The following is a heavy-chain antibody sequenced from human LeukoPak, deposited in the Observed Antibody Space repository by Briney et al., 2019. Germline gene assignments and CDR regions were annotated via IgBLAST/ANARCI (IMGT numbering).Heavy chain of an antibody. Sequence: GASVKVSCKASGYTFTGYYMHWVRQAPGQGLEWMGWINPNSGGTNYAQKFQGRVTMTRDTSISTAYMELSRLRSDDTAVYYCARDPQWFGELVNGYYMDVWGKGTTVTISS. V-gene: IGHV1-2*02. D-gene: IGHD3-10*01. CDR2: INPNSGGT. CDR3: ARDPQWFGELVNGYYMDV. J-gene: IGHJ6*03. CDR1: GYTFTGYY.